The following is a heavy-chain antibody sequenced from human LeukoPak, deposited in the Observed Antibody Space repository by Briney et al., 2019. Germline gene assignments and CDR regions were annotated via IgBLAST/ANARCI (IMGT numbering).Heavy chain of an antibody. D-gene: IGHD5-18*01. CDR1: GYSFTSYW. Sequence: GESLKISCKGSGYSFTSYWIGWVRQMPGKGLEWMVIIYPGDSDTRYSPSFQGQVTISADKSISTAYLQWSSLKASDTAMYYCARQEVGYSYGRYNYFDYWGQGTLVTVSS. CDR2: IYPGDSDT. V-gene: IGHV5-51*01. CDR3: ARQEVGYSYGRYNYFDY. J-gene: IGHJ4*02.